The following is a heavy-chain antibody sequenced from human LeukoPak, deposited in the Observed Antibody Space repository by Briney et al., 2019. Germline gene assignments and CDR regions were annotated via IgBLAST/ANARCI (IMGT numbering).Heavy chain of an antibody. J-gene: IGHJ4*02. CDR2: ISDDGDST. CDR3: AKSGHYYDSSPYYSG. CDR1: GFTFSNYA. Sequence: GGSLRLSCAAAGFTFSNYAMSWVRQAPGKGLEWVAAISDDGDSTNYAASVKGRFTIPRDNSKNTLYLRMNSLRAEDTAVYYCAKSGHYYDSSPYYSGWGQGTLVTVSS. D-gene: IGHD3-22*01. V-gene: IGHV3-23*01.